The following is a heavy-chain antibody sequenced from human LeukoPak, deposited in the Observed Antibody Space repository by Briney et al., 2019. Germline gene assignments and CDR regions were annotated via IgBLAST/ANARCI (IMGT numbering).Heavy chain of an antibody. J-gene: IGHJ4*02. D-gene: IGHD4-17*01. CDR2: IKQDGSDK. Sequence: PGGSLRLSCEASGFTFSSSWMHWVRQAPGKGLEWVANIKQDGSDKYYVDSVKGRFAISRDNAKNSLYLQMNSLRAEDTAVYYCASETTVTAYWGQGTLVTVSS. V-gene: IGHV3-7*01. CDR1: GFTFSSSW. CDR3: ASETTVTAY.